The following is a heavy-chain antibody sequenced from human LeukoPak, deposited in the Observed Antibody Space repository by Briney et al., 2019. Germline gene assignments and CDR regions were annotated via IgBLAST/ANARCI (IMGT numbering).Heavy chain of an antibody. CDR3: AGGTGFIIKD. CDR1: GFTFSLYW. J-gene: IGHJ4*02. CDR2: IKQDGSEK. D-gene: IGHD3-9*01. V-gene: IGHV3-7*03. Sequence: GGSLRLSCAASGFTFSLYWMNWVRRAPGKGPEWVANIKQDGSEKNYVDSVKGRFTISRDNAKNSLYLQMNNLRVEDTAMYYCAGGTGFIIKDWGQGTLDTVSS.